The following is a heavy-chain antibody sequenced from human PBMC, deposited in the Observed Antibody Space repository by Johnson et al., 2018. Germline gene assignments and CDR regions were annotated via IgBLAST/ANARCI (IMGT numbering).Heavy chain of an antibody. CDR2: ILYDGSKT. CDR3: DKSRGDYVPLDQ. V-gene: IGHV3-30*18. D-gene: IGHD3-22*01. J-gene: IGHJ4*02. Sequence: VQLVVPGGGVVQPGKSLTLSCEASGFTFATYGMHWVRQAPGMGLEWVALILYDGSKTYYSEAVKGRFTISRDNSKKTINLHMNDVRPDDIGVYFCDKSRGDYVPLDQWGQGSLVIVTS. CDR1: GFTFATYG.